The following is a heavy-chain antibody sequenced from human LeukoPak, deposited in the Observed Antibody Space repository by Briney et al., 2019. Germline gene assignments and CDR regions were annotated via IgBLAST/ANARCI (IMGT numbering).Heavy chain of an antibody. J-gene: IGHJ4*02. Sequence: GGSLRLSCAASGFTFSNYIMHWVRQAPGKGLDWVAVILENGSNQYYADSVKGRFTISRDNSKNTLFLQMNSLRGEDMAMYYCARVQGGGYRTADYWGQGTLVTVSS. CDR3: ARVQGGGYRTADY. V-gene: IGHV3-30*04. CDR1: GFTFSNYI. D-gene: IGHD6-19*01. CDR2: ILENGSNQ.